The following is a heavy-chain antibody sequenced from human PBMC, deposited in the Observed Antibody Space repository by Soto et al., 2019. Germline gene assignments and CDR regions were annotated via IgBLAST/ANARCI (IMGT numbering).Heavy chain of an antibody. CDR3: AKESGKGYYYAMYV. Sequence: EVQLLESGGGLVQPGGSLRLSCAASGFTFSSSAMSWVRQAPGKGLEWVSAIRGSGGSTYYADSVKGRFTISRNNSKDTLSLQMNSLRAEDTAVYYCAKESGKGYYYAMYVWGQGTTVTVSS. D-gene: IGHD2-15*01. CDR1: GFTFSSSA. J-gene: IGHJ6*02. CDR2: IRGSGGST. V-gene: IGHV3-23*01.